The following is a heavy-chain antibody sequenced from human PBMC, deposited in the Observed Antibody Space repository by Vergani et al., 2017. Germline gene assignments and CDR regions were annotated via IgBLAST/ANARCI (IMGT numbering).Heavy chain of an antibody. Sequence: EVQLVESGGGLVQPGGSLKLSCAASGFTFSGSAMHWVRQASGEGLEWVGRIRSKANSYATAYAASVKGRFTISRDDSKNTAYLQMNSLKTEDTAVYYCTRPQWCSGGSCCVGYWGQGTLVTVSS. CDR1: GFTFSGSA. CDR2: IRSKANSYAT. CDR3: TRPQWCSGGSCCVGY. V-gene: IGHV3-73*01. D-gene: IGHD2-15*01. J-gene: IGHJ4*02.